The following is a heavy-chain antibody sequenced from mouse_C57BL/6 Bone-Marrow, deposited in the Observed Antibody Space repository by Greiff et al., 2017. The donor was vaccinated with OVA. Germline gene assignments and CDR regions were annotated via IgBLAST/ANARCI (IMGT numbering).Heavy chain of an antibody. J-gene: IGHJ1*03. Sequence: QVQLQQPGAELVKPGASVKLSCKASGYTFTSYWMHWVKQRPGRGLEWLGRIDPNSGGTKYNEKFKSKATLTVDKPSSTAYMQLSSLTSEDSAVYYCARWGYGSSKWYFDVWGTGTTVTVAS. CDR1: GYTFTSYW. V-gene: IGHV1-72*01. D-gene: IGHD1-1*01. CDR3: ARWGYGSSKWYFDV. CDR2: IDPNSGGT.